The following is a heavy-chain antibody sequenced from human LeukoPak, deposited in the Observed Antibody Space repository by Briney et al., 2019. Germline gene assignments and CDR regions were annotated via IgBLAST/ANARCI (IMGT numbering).Heavy chain of an antibody. CDR3: ARRLTYDSRAYYCLDY. Sequence: GESLKISCQGSGYSFTSYWIGWGRQQPGKGLEWMGIFFPGDSDTRYSPSFQGQVTISADKSISTAYLQWSSLKASDTAMYYCARRLTYDSRAYYCLDYWGQGTLVTVSS. CDR2: FFPGDSDT. J-gene: IGHJ4*02. V-gene: IGHV5-51*01. D-gene: IGHD3-22*01. CDR1: GYSFTSYW.